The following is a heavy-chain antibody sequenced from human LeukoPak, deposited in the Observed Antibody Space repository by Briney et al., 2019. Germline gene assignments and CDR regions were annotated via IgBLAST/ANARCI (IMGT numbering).Heavy chain of an antibody. CDR2: ISYDGSNK. Sequence: GGSLRLSCAASGFTFSSYAMHWVRQAPGKGLEWVAVISYDGSNKYYADSVKGRFTISRDNSKNTLYLQMNSLRAEDTAVYYCARDTRIDYGDYGFLVDYWGQGTLVIVSS. J-gene: IGHJ4*02. CDR1: GFTFSSYA. CDR3: ARDTRIDYGDYGFLVDY. V-gene: IGHV3-30*04. D-gene: IGHD4-17*01.